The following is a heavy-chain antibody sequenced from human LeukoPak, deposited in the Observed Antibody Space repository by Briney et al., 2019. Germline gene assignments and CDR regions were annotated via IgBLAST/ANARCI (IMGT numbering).Heavy chain of an antibody. CDR3: AHYYGSGSYFLGNYFDY. V-gene: IGHV3-30*04. J-gene: IGHJ4*02. Sequence: GGSLRLSCAASGFTFSSYAMHWVRQAPGKGLEWVAVISYDGSNKYYADSMKGRFTISRDNSKNTLYLQMNSLRAEDTAVYYCAHYYGSGSYFLGNYFDYWGQGTLVTVSS. CDR2: ISYDGSNK. CDR1: GFTFSSYA. D-gene: IGHD3-10*01.